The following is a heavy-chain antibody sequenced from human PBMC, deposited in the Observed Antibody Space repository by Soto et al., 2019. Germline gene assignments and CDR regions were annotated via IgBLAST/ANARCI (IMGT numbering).Heavy chain of an antibody. J-gene: IGHJ4*02. V-gene: IGHV3-13*01. Sequence: GGSLRLSCEASGFTFSGFDMHWVRQPTGKGLEWVPSIGTAGDTYYAVSVKGRFTISRDNAKNSLSLQMNSLRAGDMAVYFCAKSQEIGTHFFDSWGQGTQVTVSS. CDR2: IGTAGDT. CDR3: AKSQEIGTHFFDS. CDR1: GFTFSGFD. D-gene: IGHD6-13*01.